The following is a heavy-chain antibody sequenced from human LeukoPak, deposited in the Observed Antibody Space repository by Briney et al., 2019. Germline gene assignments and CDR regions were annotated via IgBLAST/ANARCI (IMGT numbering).Heavy chain of an antibody. D-gene: IGHD2-21*02. CDR3: ARGPSYCGGDCYPVLFDY. V-gene: IGHV3-7*04. CDR1: GFTFSSYW. CDR2: IKPDGSEK. Sequence: GGSLRLSCAASGFTFSSYWMSWVRQAPGKGLEWVANIKPDGSEKYYVGSVKGRFTISRDNAKNSLYLQMNSLRAEDTAVYYCARGPSYCGGDCYPVLFDYWGQGTLVTVSS. J-gene: IGHJ4*02.